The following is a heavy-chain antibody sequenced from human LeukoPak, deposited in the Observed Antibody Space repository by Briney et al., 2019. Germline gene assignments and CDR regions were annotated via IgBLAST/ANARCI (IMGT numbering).Heavy chain of an antibody. CDR3: ARDLPPNYYDSSGYPGDY. Sequence: ASVKVSCKVSGYTLTSYGISWVRQAPGQGLEWMGWISAYNGNTNYAQKLQGRVTMTTDTSTSTAYMELRSLRSDDTAVYYCARDLPPNYYDSSGYPGDYWGQGTLVTVSS. D-gene: IGHD3-22*01. J-gene: IGHJ4*02. CDR1: GYTLTSYG. V-gene: IGHV1-18*01. CDR2: ISAYNGNT.